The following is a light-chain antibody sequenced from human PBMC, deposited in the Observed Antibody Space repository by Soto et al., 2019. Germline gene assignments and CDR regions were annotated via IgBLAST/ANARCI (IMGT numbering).Light chain of an antibody. V-gene: IGKV3-15*01. CDR2: DAS. CDR1: QSVSSN. J-gene: IGKJ4*01. Sequence: ETVMTQSPATLSVSPGERATLSSRASQSVSSNLAWYQQTPGQAPRVVIYDASTRATVITARFSGSGSGTEFTLTISSLQSEDFAVYYCQQYDTWPLTFGGGTQVDIK. CDR3: QQYDTWPLT.